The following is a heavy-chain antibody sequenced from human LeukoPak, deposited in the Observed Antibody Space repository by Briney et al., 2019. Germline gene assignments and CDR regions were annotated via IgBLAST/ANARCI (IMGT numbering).Heavy chain of an antibody. J-gene: IGHJ3*02. CDR2: IYYSGRT. D-gene: IGHD2/OR15-2a*01. CDR3: ASHQYCDLPGGAFDM. Sequence: SETLSLSCPVSAGSISSSNYYWGWIRQPPGKGLEWIGSIYYSGRTYYNPSLKSRVTTSVDTSKNQFSLNLRSVTAADTAVYYCASHQYCDLPGGAFDMWGLGTMVTVSS. V-gene: IGHV4-39*01. CDR1: AGSISSSNYY.